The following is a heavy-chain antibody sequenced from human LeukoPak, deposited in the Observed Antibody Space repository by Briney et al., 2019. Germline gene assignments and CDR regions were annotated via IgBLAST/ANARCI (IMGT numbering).Heavy chain of an antibody. CDR3: ARDGWSPDY. J-gene: IGHJ4*02. CDR2: IKQDGSEK. Sequence: GGSLRLSCAASGFTFSRYWMSWVRQAPGNGLEWVANIKQDGSEKYYVDSVKGRFTISRDNAKNSLYLQMNSLRAEDTAVYYCARDGWSPDYWGQGTLLTVSS. V-gene: IGHV3-7*01. CDR1: GFTFSRYW.